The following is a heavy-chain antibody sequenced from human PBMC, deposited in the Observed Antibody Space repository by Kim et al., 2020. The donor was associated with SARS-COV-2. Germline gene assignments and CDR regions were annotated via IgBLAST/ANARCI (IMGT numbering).Heavy chain of an antibody. V-gene: IGHV3-23*01. D-gene: IGHD6-19*01. J-gene: IGHJ4*02. CDR1: GFTFSSYA. CDR2: ISGSGGST. CDR3: AKARAVAGISYFDY. Sequence: GGSLRLSCAASGFTFSSYAMSWVRQAPGKGLEWVSAISGSGGSTYYADSVKGRFTISRDNSKNTLYLQMNSLRAEDTAVYYCAKARAVAGISYFDYWGRGPLVSVSP.